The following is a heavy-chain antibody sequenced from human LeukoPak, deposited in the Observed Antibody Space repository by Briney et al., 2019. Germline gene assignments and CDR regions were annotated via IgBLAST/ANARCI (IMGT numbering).Heavy chain of an antibody. J-gene: IGHJ5*02. CDR1: GYSFTSYW. D-gene: IGHD6-13*01. CDR3: ARQARSSSWTNWFDP. CDR2: IYPGDSDT. V-gene: IGHV5-51*01. Sequence: ESLKISCKGSGYSFTSYWIGWVRQMPGKGLEWMGIIYPGDSDTRYSPSFQGQVTISADKSISTAYLQWSSLKASDTAMYYCARQARSSSWTNWFDPWGQGTLVTVSS.